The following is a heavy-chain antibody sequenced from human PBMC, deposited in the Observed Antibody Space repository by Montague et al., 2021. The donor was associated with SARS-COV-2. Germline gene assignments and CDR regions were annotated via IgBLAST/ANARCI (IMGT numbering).Heavy chain of an antibody. CDR2: IYDGGAV. J-gene: IGHJ3*02. D-gene: IGHD4-23*01. V-gene: IGHV4-59*01. CDR1: GGSITGYY. CDR3: VRDHPYGGPRGAYDI. Sequence: SETLSLTCTVSGGSITGYYWSWLRRSPGEGLEWIAYIYDGGAVXXXPSXXXRVTISTDTSKNQLSLKVNSVTAADTAVYYCVRDHPYGGPRGAYDIWGQGTVGTVSS.